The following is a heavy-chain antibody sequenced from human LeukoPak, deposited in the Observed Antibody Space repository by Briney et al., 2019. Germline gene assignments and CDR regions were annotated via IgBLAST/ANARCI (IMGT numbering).Heavy chain of an antibody. CDR1: GGSFSGYY. CDR3: AREQQLVLGVRYYYYMDV. V-gene: IGHV4-34*01. D-gene: IGHD6-13*01. CDR2: INHSGST. J-gene: IGHJ6*03. Sequence: KPSETLSLTCAVYGGSFSGYYWSWLRQPPGKGLEWIGEINHSGSTNYNPSLKSRVTISVDTSKNQFSLKLSSVTAADTAVYYCAREQQLVLGVRYYYYMDVWGKGTTVTVSS.